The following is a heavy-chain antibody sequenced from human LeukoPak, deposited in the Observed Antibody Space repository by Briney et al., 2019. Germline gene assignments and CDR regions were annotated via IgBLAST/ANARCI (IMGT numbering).Heavy chain of an antibody. CDR3: ARPSIVVVPAGTDRGAFDY. Sequence: GGSLRLSCAASGFTFSRDSMNWVRQAPGKGLEWVSYINGGGSPIFYADSVRGRFTISRDNAKNSLHLQMNSLRAEDTAVYYCARPSIVVVPAGTDRGAFDYWGQGTLVTVSS. D-gene: IGHD2-2*01. CDR2: INGGGSPI. CDR1: GFTFSRDS. J-gene: IGHJ4*02. V-gene: IGHV3-48*01.